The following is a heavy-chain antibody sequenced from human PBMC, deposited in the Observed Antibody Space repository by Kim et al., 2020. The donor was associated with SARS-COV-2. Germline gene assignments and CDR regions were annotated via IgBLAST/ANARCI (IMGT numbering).Heavy chain of an antibody. CDR3: AKDQGAQRFIYDILTGYYLGHAFDI. CDR2: ISGSGGST. V-gene: IGHV3-23*01. CDR1: GFTFSSYA. Sequence: GGSLRLSCAASGFTFSSYAMSWVRQAPGKGLEWVSAISGSGGSTYYADSVKGRFTISRDNSKNTLYLQMNSLRAEDTAVYYCAKDQGAQRFIYDILTGYYLGHAFDIWGQGTMVTVSS. J-gene: IGHJ3*02. D-gene: IGHD3-9*01.